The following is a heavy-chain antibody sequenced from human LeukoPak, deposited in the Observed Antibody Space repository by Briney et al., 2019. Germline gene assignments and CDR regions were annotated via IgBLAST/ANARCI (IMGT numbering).Heavy chain of an antibody. J-gene: IGHJ5*02. V-gene: IGHV3-21*06. CDR3: ARANLDSPFDP. CDR2: ISSSATYI. CDR1: GFIFRSYN. Sequence: GGSLRLSCAASGFIFRSYNMIWVRQAPGKGLEWVSSISSSATYIYYTDSLKGRFTISRDNAKNSLYLQMNSLRAEDTAVYYCARANLDSPFDPWGQGTLVTVSS.